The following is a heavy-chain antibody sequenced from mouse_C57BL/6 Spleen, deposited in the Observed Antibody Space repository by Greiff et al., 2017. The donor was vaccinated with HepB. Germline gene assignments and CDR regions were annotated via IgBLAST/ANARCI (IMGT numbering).Heavy chain of an antibody. CDR3: TYDDGDYFDY. CDR2: IDPEDGDT. CDR1: GFNIKDDY. D-gene: IGHD2-12*01. V-gene: IGHV14-4*01. Sequence: EVQLQQSGAELVRPGASVKLSCTASGFNIKDDYMHWVKQRPEQGLEWIGWIDPEDGDTEYASKFQGKATITADTSSNTAYLQLSSLTSEDTAVYYCTYDDGDYFDYWGQGTTLTVSS. J-gene: IGHJ2*01.